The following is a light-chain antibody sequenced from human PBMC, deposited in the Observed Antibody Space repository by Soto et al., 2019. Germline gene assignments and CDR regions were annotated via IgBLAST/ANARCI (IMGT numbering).Light chain of an antibody. V-gene: IGLV1-44*01. CDR2: SNN. Sequence: SVLTQPPSASGTPGQRVTISCSGSSSNIGSNTVNWYQQLPGTAPKLPIYSNNQRPSGVPDRFSGSKSGTSASLAISGLQSEDEADYYCAAWDDSLNGYVFGTGTKVTVL. CDR3: AAWDDSLNGYV. J-gene: IGLJ1*01. CDR1: SSNIGSNT.